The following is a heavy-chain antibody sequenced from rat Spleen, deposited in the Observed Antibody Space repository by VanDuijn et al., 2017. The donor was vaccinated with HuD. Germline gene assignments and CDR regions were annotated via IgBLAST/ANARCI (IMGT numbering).Heavy chain of an antibody. CDR2: IITSGSRT. CDR3: ARLDGYYHYVMDA. J-gene: IGHJ4*01. CDR1: GFTFRNYY. D-gene: IGHD1-12*03. V-gene: IGHV5S11*01. Sequence: EVQLVESGGGLVQPGRSLKLSCGASGFTFRNYYMAWVRQAPKKGLEWVATIITSGSRTFYPDSVYGRFTISRDNAKNSLYLQMNSLKSEETATYYCARLDGYYHYVMDAWGQGASVTVSS.